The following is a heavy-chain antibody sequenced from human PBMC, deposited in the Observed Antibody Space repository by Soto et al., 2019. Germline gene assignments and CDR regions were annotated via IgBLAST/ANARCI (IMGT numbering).Heavy chain of an antibody. CDR3: AKSSYSISSGGNIDY. V-gene: IGHV3-9*01. CDR2: LSGKSGSI. J-gene: IGHJ4*02. CDR1: GFTFDDYA. D-gene: IGHD6-6*01. Sequence: EVQLVESGGGLVQPGRSLRLSCAASGFTFDDYAMHWVRQAPGKGLAWVSGLSGKSGSIGYADSVKGRFTISRDNAKNSLYLQMNSRRAEDTALYYGAKSSYSISSGGNIDYWGQGTLVTVSS.